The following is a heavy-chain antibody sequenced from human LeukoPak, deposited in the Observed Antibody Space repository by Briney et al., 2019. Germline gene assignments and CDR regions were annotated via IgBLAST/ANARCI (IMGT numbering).Heavy chain of an antibody. D-gene: IGHD1-26*01. Sequence: GGSLRLSCAASGFTFSSYAMHWVREAPGKGLEWVAVISYDGSNKYYADSVKGRFTISRDNSKNTLYLQMNSLRAEDTAVYYCARVWGATVYWGQGTLVTVSS. CDR2: ISYDGSNK. V-gene: IGHV3-30-3*01. J-gene: IGHJ4*02. CDR3: ARVWGATVY. CDR1: GFTFSSYA.